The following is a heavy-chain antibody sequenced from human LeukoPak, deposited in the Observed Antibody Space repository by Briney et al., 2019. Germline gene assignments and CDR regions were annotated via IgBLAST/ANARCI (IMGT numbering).Heavy chain of an antibody. V-gene: IGHV4-59*01. CDR2: IYDSGST. D-gene: IGHD1-26*01. J-gene: IGHJ5*01. Sequence: SETLSLTCTVSGGSISSYYWSWIRQPPGKGLEWIGYIYDSGSTNYNPSLKSRVTISVDTSKKQFSLKLSSVTAADPAVYYCARRYSGSYSWFDPWGQGTLVTVSS. CDR3: ARRYSGSYSWFDP. CDR1: GGSISSYY.